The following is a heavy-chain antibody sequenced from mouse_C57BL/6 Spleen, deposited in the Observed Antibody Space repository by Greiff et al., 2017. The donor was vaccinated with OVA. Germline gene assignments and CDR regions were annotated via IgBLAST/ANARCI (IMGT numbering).Heavy chain of an antibody. CDR3: AGNDAGGAWFAY. CDR2: IHPNSGST. D-gene: IGHD2-2*01. J-gene: IGHJ3*01. V-gene: IGHV1-64*01. CDR1: GYTFTSYW. Sequence: QVQLQQPGAELVKPGASVKLSCKASGYTFTSYWMHWVKQRPGQGLEWIGMIHPNSGSTNYNEKLKSKATLTVDKSSSTAYLQLSSLTSEDSAVYYCAGNDAGGAWFAYWGQGTLVTVSA.